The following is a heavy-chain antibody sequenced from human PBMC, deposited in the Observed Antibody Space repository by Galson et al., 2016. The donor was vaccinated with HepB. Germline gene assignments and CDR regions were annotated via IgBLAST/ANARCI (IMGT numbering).Heavy chain of an antibody. D-gene: IGHD3-10*01. CDR1: GGSISSYY. CDR2: IYYSGST. CDR3: ARVRSPMVRGLYDYVMDV. V-gene: IGHV4-59*01. J-gene: IGHJ6*02. Sequence: LSLTCTVSGGSISSYYWSWIRQPPGKGLEWIGYIYYSGSTNYNPSLKSRVTISVDTSKNQFSLKLSPVTAADTAVYFCARVRSPMVRGLYDYVMDVWGQGTTVTVSS.